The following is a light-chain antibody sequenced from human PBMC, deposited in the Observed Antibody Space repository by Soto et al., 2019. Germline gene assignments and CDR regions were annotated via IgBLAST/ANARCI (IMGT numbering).Light chain of an antibody. CDR1: SSDVGGHNY. Sequence: QSVLTQPASVSGSPGQSITISCTGSSSDVGGHNYVSWYQQHPGKAPKLTIYEVSNRPSGVSNRFSGSKSDNTASLTISGLQAEDEADYYCSSYTSSNTWVFGGGTKVTVL. J-gene: IGLJ3*02. V-gene: IGLV2-14*01. CDR2: EVS. CDR3: SSYTSSNTWV.